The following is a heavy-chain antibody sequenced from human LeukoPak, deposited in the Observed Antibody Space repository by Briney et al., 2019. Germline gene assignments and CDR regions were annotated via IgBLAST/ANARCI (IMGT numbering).Heavy chain of an antibody. Sequence: ASVKVSCKAPGYTFTGYYMHWVRQAPGQGLEWMGWINPNSGGTNYAQKFQGRVTMTRDTSISTAYMELSRLRSDDTAVYYCARERFSIRGYRYETFDYWGQGTLVTVSS. D-gene: IGHD5-12*01. CDR2: INPNSGGT. CDR3: ARERFSIRGYRYETFDY. CDR1: GYTFTGYY. V-gene: IGHV1-2*02. J-gene: IGHJ4*02.